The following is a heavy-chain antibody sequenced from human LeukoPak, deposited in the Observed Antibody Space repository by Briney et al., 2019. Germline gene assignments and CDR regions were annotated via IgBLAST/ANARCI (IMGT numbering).Heavy chain of an antibody. Sequence: SETLSVTCTVSGGSISSDCWSWIRQPPGKGLEWVGYIYYSGSTNYNASLKSRDTKSVDTSKNQCFLKLSSVTAADTAVYYCARDRGYCSGGSCYRWFDPWGQGTLVTVSS. J-gene: IGHJ5*02. CDR2: IYYSGST. V-gene: IGHV4-59*01. CDR1: GGSISSDC. D-gene: IGHD2-15*01. CDR3: ARDRGYCSGGSCYRWFDP.